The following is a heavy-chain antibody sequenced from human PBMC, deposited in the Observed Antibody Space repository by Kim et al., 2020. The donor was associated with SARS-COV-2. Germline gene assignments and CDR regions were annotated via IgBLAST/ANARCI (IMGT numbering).Heavy chain of an antibody. CDR3: ARGIVVPGINMYYFDY. J-gene: IGHJ4*02. CDR2: ISSSGGYI. Sequence: GGSLRLSCAASGFTFSNYNMYWVRQAPGKGLEWVSSISSSGGYIYYADSVKGRFTISRDNAKNSLYLQMNSLRAEDTAVYYCARGIVVPGINMYYFDYWGQGTLVTVSS. V-gene: IGHV3-21*01. D-gene: IGHD2-2*01. CDR1: GFTFSNYN.